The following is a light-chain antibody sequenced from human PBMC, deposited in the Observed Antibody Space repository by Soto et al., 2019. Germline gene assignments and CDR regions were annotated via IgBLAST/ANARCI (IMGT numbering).Light chain of an antibody. V-gene: IGLV2-11*01. CDR1: SSDVGGYNY. Sequence: QSVLTQPPSASGSPGQSVTISCTGTSSDVGGYNYVSWYQQYPGKAPKLRIYDVNKRPSGVPDRFSGSKSGNTASLTISGLQAADEADYYCCSYAGSYTLIFGGGTKLTVL. CDR2: DVN. CDR3: CSYAGSYTLI. J-gene: IGLJ2*01.